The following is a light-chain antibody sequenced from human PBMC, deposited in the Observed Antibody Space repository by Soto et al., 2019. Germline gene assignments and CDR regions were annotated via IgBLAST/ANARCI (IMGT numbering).Light chain of an antibody. CDR1: QSVNSNL. Sequence: EIVLTQSPGTLSLSPGEGATVSCRASQSVNSNLLAWFQQKPGQAPRLLIHDASRRATGIPDRFSGSGSGTDLTLSISRPEPEDFAVYYCHQYVSSPLTFGQGTKLEIK. CDR3: HQYVSSPLT. CDR2: DAS. J-gene: IGKJ2*01. V-gene: IGKV3-20*01.